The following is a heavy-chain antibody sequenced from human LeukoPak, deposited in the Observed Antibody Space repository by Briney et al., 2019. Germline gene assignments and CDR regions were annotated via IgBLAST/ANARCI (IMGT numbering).Heavy chain of an antibody. J-gene: IGHJ6*02. V-gene: IGHV4-34*01. CDR2: INDYSGNT. CDR1: GGSFTDYF. Sequence: PSETLSLTCDVFGGSFTDYFWTWIRLSPGKGLEWIGEINDYSGNTNYNPSLNSRVSISLEKSKNQFSLELRSVTAADTAVYYCARGRIAKIVVVHSFQYGMDVWGQGTTVTVSS. D-gene: IGHD3-22*01. CDR3: ARGRIAKIVVVHSFQYGMDV.